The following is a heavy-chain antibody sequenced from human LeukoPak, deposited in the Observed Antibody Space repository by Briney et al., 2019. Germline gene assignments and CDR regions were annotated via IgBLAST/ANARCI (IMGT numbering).Heavy chain of an antibody. CDR1: GFIFDDYA. CDR2: ISWNSGSI. J-gene: IGHJ2*01. Sequence: GGSLRLSCAASGFIFDDYAMHWVRQAPGKGLEWVSGISWNSGSIDYADSVKGRFTISRDNAKNSLYLQMNSLRAEDTALYYCAKDMTVTTSYWYFDLWGRGTLVTVSS. D-gene: IGHD4-17*01. V-gene: IGHV3-9*01. CDR3: AKDMTVTTSYWYFDL.